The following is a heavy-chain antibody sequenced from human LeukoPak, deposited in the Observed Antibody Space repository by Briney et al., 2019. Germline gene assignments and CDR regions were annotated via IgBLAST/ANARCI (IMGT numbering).Heavy chain of an antibody. CDR3: TRQAPMEGAGYVDN. V-gene: IGHV5-51*01. CDR1: GYSFTSYW. Sequence: GESLKISCKGSGYSFTSYWIGWVRQMPGKGLEWMGIIYPGDSDTRYSPSFQGQVTISADKSISTAYLQWSSLKASDTAIYYCTRQAPMEGAGYVDNGGQGTWVTFSS. CDR2: IYPGDSDT. D-gene: IGHD3-10*01. J-gene: IGHJ4*02.